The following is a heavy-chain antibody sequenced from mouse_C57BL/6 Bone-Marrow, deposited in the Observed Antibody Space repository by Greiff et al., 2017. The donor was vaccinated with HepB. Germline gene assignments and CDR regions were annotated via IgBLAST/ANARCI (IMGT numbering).Heavy chain of an antibody. V-gene: IGHV1-64*01. CDR3: ARLLRPYYFDY. CDR2: IHPNSGST. CDR1: GYTFTSYW. J-gene: IGHJ2*01. Sequence: QVQLKQPGAELVKPGASVKLSCKASGYTFTSYWMHWVKQRPGQGLEWIGMIHPNSGSTNYNEKFKSKATLTVDKSSSTAYMQLSSLTSEDSAVYYCARLLRPYYFDYWGQGTTLTVSS. D-gene: IGHD1-1*01.